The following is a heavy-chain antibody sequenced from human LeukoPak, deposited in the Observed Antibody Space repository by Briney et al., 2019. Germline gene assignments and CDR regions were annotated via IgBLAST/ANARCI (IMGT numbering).Heavy chain of an antibody. Sequence: SETLSLTCTVSGGSISSYYWSWIRQPPGRGLEWIGYIYYSGSTNYNPSLKSRVTISVDTSKNQFSLKLSSVTAADTAVYYCARGGGDIVVYYFDYWGQGTLVTVSS. CDR2: IYYSGST. D-gene: IGHD2-2*01. CDR1: GGSISSYY. V-gene: IGHV4-59*08. CDR3: ARGGGDIVVYYFDY. J-gene: IGHJ4*02.